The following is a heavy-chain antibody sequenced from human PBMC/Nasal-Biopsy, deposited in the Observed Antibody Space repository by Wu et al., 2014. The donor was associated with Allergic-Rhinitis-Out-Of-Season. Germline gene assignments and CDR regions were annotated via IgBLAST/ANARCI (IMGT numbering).Heavy chain of an antibody. J-gene: IGHJ4*02. CDR2: ISYDGSNK. CDR1: GFTFSSYA. D-gene: IGHD5-12*01. V-gene: IGHV3-30-3*01. CDR3: ARDGVIVATTTRGYFDY. Sequence: LRLSCAASGFTFSSYAMHWVRQAPGKGLEWVAVISYDGSNKYYADSVKGRFTISRDNSKNTLYLQMNSLRAEDTAVYYCARDGVIVATTTRGYFDYWGQGTLVTVSS.